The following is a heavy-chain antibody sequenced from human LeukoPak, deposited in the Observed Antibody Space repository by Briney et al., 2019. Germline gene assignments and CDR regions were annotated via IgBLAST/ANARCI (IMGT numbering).Heavy chain of an antibody. CDR1: GFTFSSYA. CDR2: ISYDGSNK. CDR3: AKDRNVWGNGAFDI. V-gene: IGHV3-30*18. D-gene: IGHD3-16*01. J-gene: IGHJ3*02. Sequence: PGASLRLSCAASGFTFSSYAMSWVRQAPGKGLEWVAVISYDGSNKYYADSVKGRFTISRDNSKNTLYLQMNSLRAEDTAVYYCAKDRNVWGNGAFDIWGQGTMVTVSS.